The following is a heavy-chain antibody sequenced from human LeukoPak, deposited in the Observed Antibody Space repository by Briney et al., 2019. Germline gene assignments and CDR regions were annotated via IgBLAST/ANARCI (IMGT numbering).Heavy chain of an antibody. CDR3: AREVGGDGYNLASTSTFFDY. V-gene: IGHV1-69*04. J-gene: IGHJ4*02. CDR2: IIPIFGIA. D-gene: IGHD5-24*01. CDR1: GGTFSSYA. Sequence: SVEVSCKASGGTFSSYAISWVRQAPGQGLEWMGRIIPIFGIANYAQKFQGRVTITADKSTSTAYMELSSLRSEDTAVYYCAREVGGDGYNLASTSTFFDYWGRGNPGHRLL.